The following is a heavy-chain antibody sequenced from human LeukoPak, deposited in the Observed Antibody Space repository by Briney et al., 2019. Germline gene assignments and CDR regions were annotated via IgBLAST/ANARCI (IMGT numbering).Heavy chain of an antibody. D-gene: IGHD6-19*01. CDR1: GFTFSSYA. CDR3: AKDARSGWNFDY. J-gene: IGHJ4*02. V-gene: IGHV3-23*01. CDR2: TIASGGNT. Sequence: PWGSLRLSCVASGFTFSSYAMGWVRQAPGKGLEWVSATIASGGNTYYADSVKGRFTISRDNSKNTLYLQMNSLRAEDTAVYYCAKDARSGWNFDYWGQGTLVTVSS.